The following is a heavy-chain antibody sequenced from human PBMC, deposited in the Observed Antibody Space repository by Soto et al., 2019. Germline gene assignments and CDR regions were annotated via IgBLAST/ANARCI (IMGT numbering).Heavy chain of an antibody. Sequence: GGSLRLSCAASGFTFSSYWMHWVRQAPGKGLVWVSRINSDGSSTSYADSVKGRFTISRDNAKNTLYLQMNSLRAEDTAVYYCARAPFGYDILTGYYAIRYYYGMDVWGQGTTVTVSS. CDR3: ARAPFGYDILTGYYAIRYYYGMDV. D-gene: IGHD3-9*01. CDR2: INSDGSST. CDR1: GFTFSSYW. J-gene: IGHJ6*02. V-gene: IGHV3-74*01.